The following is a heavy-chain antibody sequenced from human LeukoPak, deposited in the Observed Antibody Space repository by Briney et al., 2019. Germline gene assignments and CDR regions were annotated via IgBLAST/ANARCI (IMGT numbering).Heavy chain of an antibody. CDR3: AKEGSASCCTMSDY. Sequence: ASVKVSCKASGYTFTSYGISWVRQAPGQGLEWMGRINPNSGGTNYAQKFQGRVTMTRDTSISTAYMELSSLRSDDTAVYYCAKEGSASCCTMSDYWGQGTLVTVSS. J-gene: IGHJ4*02. V-gene: IGHV1-2*06. D-gene: IGHD2-2*02. CDR1: GYTFTSYG. CDR2: INPNSGGT.